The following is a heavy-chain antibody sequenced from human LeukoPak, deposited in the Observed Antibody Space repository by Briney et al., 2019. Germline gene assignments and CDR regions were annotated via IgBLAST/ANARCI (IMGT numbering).Heavy chain of an antibody. V-gene: IGHV3-15*07. CDR3: TTGIRGD. CDR2: IASKTDGGAT. CDR1: GXTXTNAW. D-gene: IGHD3-10*01. Sequence: SLRLXXXASGXTXTNAWXNWVRQAPGEGLDWVGRIASKTDGGATDYAAPVKGRFTISRDDSKNTLNLQMNSLKTEDTAVYYCTTGIRGDWGQGTLVTVSS. J-gene: IGHJ4*02.